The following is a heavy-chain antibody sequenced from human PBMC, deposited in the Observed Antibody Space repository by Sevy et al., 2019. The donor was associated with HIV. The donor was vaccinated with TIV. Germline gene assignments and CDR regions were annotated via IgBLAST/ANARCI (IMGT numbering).Heavy chain of an antibody. V-gene: IGHV3-23*01. J-gene: IGHJ6*03. CDR1: GFTFSSYA. Sequence: GGSLRLSCAASGFTFSSYAMSWVRQAPGKGLEWVSAIGGSGGSTYYADSVKGRFTISRDNSKNTLYLQMNSLRAEDTAVYYCAKAGVSGGSCYSYMDVWGKGTTVTVSS. CDR2: IGGSGGST. D-gene: IGHD2-15*01. CDR3: AKAGVSGGSCYSYMDV.